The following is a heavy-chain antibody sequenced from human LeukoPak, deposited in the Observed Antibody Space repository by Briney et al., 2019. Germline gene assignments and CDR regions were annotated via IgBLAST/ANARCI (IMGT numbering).Heavy chain of an antibody. CDR3: ARSVPSLDYLFDS. V-gene: IGHV4-59*08. CDR2: IYNSGIT. CDR1: GGPISGYY. D-gene: IGHD4-11*01. J-gene: IGHJ5*01. Sequence: SETLSLTCTVSGGPISGYYWTWIRQLPGKRLEWIGYIYNSGITNYNPSLKSRVTVSVDTSKNQFSLRLTSVTAADTAVYYCARSVPSLDYLFDSWGHGTLVTVSS.